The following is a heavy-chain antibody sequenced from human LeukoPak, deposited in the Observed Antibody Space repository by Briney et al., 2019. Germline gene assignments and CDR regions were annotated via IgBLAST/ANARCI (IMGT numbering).Heavy chain of an antibody. CDR1: GFDLSTYE. CDR3: ARGDPHADL. J-gene: IGHJ5*02. V-gene: IGHV3-48*03. CDR2: ITISGHTK. Sequence: GGSLRLSCAASGFDLSTYEMNWVRQAPGKGLEWIADITISGHTKNYADSVKGRFTISRDNARTSLYLQMNSLRVEDTGVYYCARGDPHADLWGQGTLVAVSS.